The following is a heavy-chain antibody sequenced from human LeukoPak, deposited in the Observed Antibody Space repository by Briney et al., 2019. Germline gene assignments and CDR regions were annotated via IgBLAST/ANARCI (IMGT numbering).Heavy chain of an antibody. CDR3: ARPGGGSYRAAAFHI. J-gene: IGHJ3*02. V-gene: IGHV3-30*01. D-gene: IGHD1-26*01. CDR1: GFTFSSFA. CDR2: ISFDGRNH. Sequence: GGSLRLSCVVAGFTFSSFAIYWVRQAPGKGLEWVAVISFDGRNHYYADSVKGRFTMPRDNSKNTTSLKMNSLRLEDTAVYYCARPGGGSYRAAAFHIWGQGTMVTVSA.